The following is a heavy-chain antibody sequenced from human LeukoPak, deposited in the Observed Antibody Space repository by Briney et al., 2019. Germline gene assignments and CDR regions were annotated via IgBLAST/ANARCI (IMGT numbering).Heavy chain of an antibody. V-gene: IGHV3-23*01. CDR3: AKGSSSSWSTGDY. CDR2: ISGSGGST. Sequence: GGSLRLSCAASGFTFSSYAMSWVRQAPGKGLEWVSAISGSGGSTYYADSVKGRFTISRDNSKNTLYLQMNSLRAEDTAVYYCAKGSSSSWSTGDYWGQETLVTVSS. D-gene: IGHD6-6*01. CDR1: GFTFSSYA. J-gene: IGHJ4*02.